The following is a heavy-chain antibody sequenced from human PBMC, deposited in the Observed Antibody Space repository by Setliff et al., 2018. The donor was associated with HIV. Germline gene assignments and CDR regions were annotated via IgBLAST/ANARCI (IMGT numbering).Heavy chain of an antibody. CDR1: GGSVSDTSYY. Sequence: PSETLSLTCTASGGSVSDTSYYWGWIRQPPGKGLECIANVYYSGRTYYTPSLNSRVTISVDMSKNQSSRRLSSVTAADTAVFYCARVPFTTGFDYWGQGILVTVSS. V-gene: IGHV4-39*07. J-gene: IGHJ4*01. D-gene: IGHD3-3*01. CDR3: ARVPFTTGFDY. CDR2: VYYSGRT.